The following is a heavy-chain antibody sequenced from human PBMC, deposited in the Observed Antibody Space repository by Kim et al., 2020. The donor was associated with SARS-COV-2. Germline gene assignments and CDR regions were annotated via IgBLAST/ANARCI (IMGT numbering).Heavy chain of an antibody. CDR1: GYSFTSYW. Sequence: GESLKISCKGSGYSFTSYWIGWVRQMPGKGLEWMGIIYPGDSDTRYSPSFQGQVTISADKSISTAYLQWSSLKASDTAMYYCARNLKDCSGGSCYLGWFDPWGQGTLVTVSS. D-gene: IGHD2-15*01. CDR3: ARNLKDCSGGSCYLGWFDP. V-gene: IGHV5-51*01. CDR2: IYPGDSDT. J-gene: IGHJ5*02.